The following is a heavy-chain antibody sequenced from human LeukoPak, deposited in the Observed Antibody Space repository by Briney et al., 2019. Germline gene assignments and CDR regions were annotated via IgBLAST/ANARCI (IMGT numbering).Heavy chain of an antibody. CDR2: ITSGGST. CDR1: EFTVSGNH. V-gene: IGHV3-53*01. CDR3: ARDRYYGSGSYFFDY. Sequence: PGGSPRLSCAASEFTVSGNHMSWVRQAPGKGLEWVSVITSGGSTFYADSVKGRFTISRDNSKNTLYLQMNSLRAEDTAVYYCARDRYYGSGSYFFDYWGRGTLDTVSS. J-gene: IGHJ4*02. D-gene: IGHD3-10*01.